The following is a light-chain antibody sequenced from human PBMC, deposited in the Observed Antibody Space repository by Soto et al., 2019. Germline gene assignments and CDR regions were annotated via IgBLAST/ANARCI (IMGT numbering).Light chain of an antibody. J-gene: IGLJ1*01. CDR2: GNT. CDR1: SSNIGAAYD. V-gene: IGLV1-40*01. Sequence: QSVLTQPPSVSGAPGQSVTISCTGSSSNIGAAYDVHWYQQFPGTAPKLLIYGNTNRPSGVPGRCSGAKSGTSASLAITGLQAEDEAVYYFQSFDNTRRGFYVFGTGTKLTVL. CDR3: QSFDNTRRGFYV.